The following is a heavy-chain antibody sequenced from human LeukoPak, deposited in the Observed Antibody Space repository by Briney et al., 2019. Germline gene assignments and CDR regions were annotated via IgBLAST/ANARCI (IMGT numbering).Heavy chain of an antibody. Sequence: SETLSLTCAVYGGSFSGYYWSWIRQPPGKGLEWIGEINHSGSTNYNPSLKSRVTISVDTSKNQFSLKLSSVTAADTAVYYCAREAAGTVYYYYGMDVWGQGTTVTVSS. D-gene: IGHD6-13*01. CDR2: INHSGST. J-gene: IGHJ6*02. V-gene: IGHV4-34*01. CDR1: GGSFSGYY. CDR3: AREAAGTVYYYYGMDV.